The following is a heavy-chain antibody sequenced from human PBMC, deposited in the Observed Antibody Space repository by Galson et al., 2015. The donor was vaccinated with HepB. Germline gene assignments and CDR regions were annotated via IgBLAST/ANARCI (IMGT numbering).Heavy chain of an antibody. D-gene: IGHD1-26*01. Sequence: SVKVSCKASGGTFSSYAISWVRQAPGQGLEWMGGIIPIFGTANYAQKFQGRVTITADESTSAAYMELSSLRSEETAVYYCARVAPTAGATGGLYYYYYYMDVWGKGTTVTVSS. V-gene: IGHV1-69*13. CDR1: GGTFSSYA. J-gene: IGHJ6*03. CDR2: IIPIFGTA. CDR3: ARVAPTAGATGGLYYYYYYMDV.